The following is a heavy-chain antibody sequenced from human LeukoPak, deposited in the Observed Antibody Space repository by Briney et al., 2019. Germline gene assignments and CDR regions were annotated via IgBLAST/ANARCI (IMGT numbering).Heavy chain of an antibody. CDR3: ARAPYGEYYFDY. J-gene: IGHJ4*02. Sequence: SETLSLTCAVYGGSFSGYYWSWIRQPPGKGLEWIGYIYHSGSTYYNPSLKSRVTISVDRSKNQFSLKLSSVTAADTAVYYCARAPYGEYYFDYWGQGTLVTVSS. D-gene: IGHD3-10*01. CDR1: GGSFSGYY. CDR2: IYHSGST. V-gene: IGHV4-30-2*01.